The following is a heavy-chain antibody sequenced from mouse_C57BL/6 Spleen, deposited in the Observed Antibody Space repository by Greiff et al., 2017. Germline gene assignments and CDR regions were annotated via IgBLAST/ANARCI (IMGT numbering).Heavy chain of an antibody. CDR2: IDPETGGT. V-gene: IGHV1-15*01. D-gene: IGHD1-1*01. CDR3: TKLRANWYFDV. J-gene: IGHJ1*03. Sequence: QVQLQQSGAELVRPGASVTLSCKASGYTFTDYEMHWVKQTPVHGLEWIGAIDPETGGTAYNQKFKGKAILTADKSSSTAYMELRSLTSEDSAVYYCTKLRANWYFDVWGTGTTDTVSS. CDR1: GYTFTDYE.